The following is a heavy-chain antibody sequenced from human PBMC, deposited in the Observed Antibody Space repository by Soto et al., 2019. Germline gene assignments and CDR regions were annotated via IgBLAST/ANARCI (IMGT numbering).Heavy chain of an antibody. V-gene: IGHV3-33*01. CDR1: GFTFSSYG. CDR3: ARRHDSCDF. Sequence: PGGSLRLSCAASGFTFSSYGMHWVLQAPGKGLEWVAVIWYDGSNKYYADSVKGRFTISRDNSKNTLYLQMNSLRAEDTAVYYCARRHDSCDFWGHGTLVTVSS. CDR2: IWYDGSNK. J-gene: IGHJ4*01.